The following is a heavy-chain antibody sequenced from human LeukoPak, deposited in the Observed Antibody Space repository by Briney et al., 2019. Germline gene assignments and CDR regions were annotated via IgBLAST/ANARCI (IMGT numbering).Heavy chain of an antibody. Sequence: GESLKISCKGSGYRFTSYWIGWVRQMPGKGLEWMGIIYPGDSDTRYSPSFQGQVTISADKSISTAYLQWSSLKASDTAMYYCARLARTGGIYEMITFGGVIAGFDYWGQGTLVTVSS. CDR2: IYPGDSDT. J-gene: IGHJ4*02. D-gene: IGHD3-16*02. CDR3: ARLARTGGIYEMITFGGVIAGFDY. V-gene: IGHV5-51*01. CDR1: GYRFTSYW.